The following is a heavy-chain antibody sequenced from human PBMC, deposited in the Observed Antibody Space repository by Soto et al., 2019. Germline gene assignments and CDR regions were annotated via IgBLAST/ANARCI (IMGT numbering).Heavy chain of an antibody. J-gene: IGHJ3*02. CDR1: GYTFTSYY. Sequence: ASVKVSCKASGYTFTSYYMHWVRQAPGQGLEWMGIINPSGGSTSYAQKFQGRVTMTRDTSTSTVYMELSSLRSEDTAVYYCARVRGFVVEDWAFDIWGQGTMVTVSS. CDR2: INPSGGST. CDR3: ARVRGFVVEDWAFDI. D-gene: IGHD2-15*01. V-gene: IGHV1-46*01.